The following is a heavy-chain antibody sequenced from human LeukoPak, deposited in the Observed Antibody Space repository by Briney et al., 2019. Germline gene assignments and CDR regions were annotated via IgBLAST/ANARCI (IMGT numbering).Heavy chain of an antibody. Sequence: GGSLRLSCAASRFTFSNYGMNWVRQAPGKGLEWVSYISGNSNAINYADSVKGRFTISRDNSKNTLYLQMNSLRAEDTAVYYCARGDNYYDSGTKGNWFDPWGQGTLVTVSS. D-gene: IGHD3-10*01. V-gene: IGHV3-48*01. CDR3: ARGDNYYDSGTKGNWFDP. CDR1: RFTFSNYG. J-gene: IGHJ5*02. CDR2: ISGNSNAI.